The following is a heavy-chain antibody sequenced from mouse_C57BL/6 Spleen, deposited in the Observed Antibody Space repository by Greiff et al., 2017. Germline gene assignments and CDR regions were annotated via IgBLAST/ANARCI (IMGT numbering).Heavy chain of an antibody. CDR1: GFTFSDYY. V-gene: IGHV5-16*01. CDR3: ARGPSSLYYFDY. Sequence: EVQLVESEGGLVQPGSSMKLSCTASGFTFSDYYMAWVRQVPEKGLEWVANINYDGSSTYYLDSLKSRFIISRDNAKNILYLQMSSLKSEDTATYYCARGPSSLYYFDYWGQGTTLTVSS. CDR2: INYDGSST. J-gene: IGHJ2*01. D-gene: IGHD6-1*01.